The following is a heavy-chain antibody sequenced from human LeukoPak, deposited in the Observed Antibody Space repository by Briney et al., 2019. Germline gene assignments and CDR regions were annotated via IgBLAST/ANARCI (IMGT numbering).Heavy chain of an antibody. D-gene: IGHD1-1*01. CDR2: IYYSGST. Sequence: PSETLSLTCTVSGGSISYYYWSWIRQPPGKGLEWIGYIYYSGSTNYNPSLKSRVTISLDPSKNQFSLKLSSVTAADTAVYYCARSPYNNSPFDYWGQGTLVTISS. CDR1: GGSISYYY. J-gene: IGHJ4*02. V-gene: IGHV4-59*01. CDR3: ARSPYNNSPFDY.